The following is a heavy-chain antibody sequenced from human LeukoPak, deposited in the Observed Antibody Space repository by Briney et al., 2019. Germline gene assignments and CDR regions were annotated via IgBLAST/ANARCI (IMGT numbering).Heavy chain of an antibody. J-gene: IGHJ4*02. CDR2: ISYDGSNK. CDR1: GFTFSSYA. D-gene: IGHD2-2*01. V-gene: IGHV3-30-3*01. Sequence: PGGSLRLSCAASGFTFSSYAMHWVRQAPGKGLEWVAVISYDGSNKYYADSVKGRFTISRDNSKNTLYLQMNSLRAEDTAVYYCASSAVYPLGYWGQGTLVTVSS. CDR3: ASSAVYPLGY.